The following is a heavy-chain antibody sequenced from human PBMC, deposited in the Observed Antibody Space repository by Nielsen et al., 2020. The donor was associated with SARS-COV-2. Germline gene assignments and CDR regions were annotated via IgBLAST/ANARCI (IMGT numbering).Heavy chain of an antibody. D-gene: IGHD5-24*01. J-gene: IGHJ4*02. CDR2: INSAGSIT. CDR1: GFTFSDYW. Sequence: GGSLRLSCEASGFTFSDYWMHWVRQIPGKVLVWISRINSAGSITTYEDSVKGRFTISRDNAKNTLYLQMNSLRAEDSAVYYCARVGTDGWGQGTLVTVSS. CDR3: ARVGTDG. V-gene: IGHV3-74*01.